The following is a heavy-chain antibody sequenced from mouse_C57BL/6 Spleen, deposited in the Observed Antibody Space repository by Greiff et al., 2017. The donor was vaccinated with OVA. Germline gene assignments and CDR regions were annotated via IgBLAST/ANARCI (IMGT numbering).Heavy chain of an antibody. CDR1: GYTFTDYE. D-gene: IGHD1-1*01. J-gene: IGHJ4*01. CDR2: IDPETGGT. Sequence: QLQQSGAELVRPGASVTLSCKASGYTFTDYEMHWVKQTPVHGLEWIGAIDPETGGTAYNQKFKGKAILTADKSSSTAYMELRSLTSEDSAVYYCTRAGTVVAHYYAMDYWGQGTSVTVSS. CDR3: TRAGTVVAHYYAMDY. V-gene: IGHV1-15*01.